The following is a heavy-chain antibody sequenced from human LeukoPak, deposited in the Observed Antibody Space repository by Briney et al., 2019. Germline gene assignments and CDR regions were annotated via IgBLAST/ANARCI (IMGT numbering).Heavy chain of an antibody. J-gene: IGHJ3*02. V-gene: IGHV3-23*01. CDR3: AREGFLGYCSSTSCYTGAFDI. CDR2: ISGSGGST. D-gene: IGHD2-2*02. Sequence: PGGSLRLSCAASGFTFSSYAMSWVRQAPGKGLEWVSAISGSGGSTYYADSVKGRFTISRDNSKNTLYLQMNSLRAEDTAVYYCAREGFLGYCSSTSCYTGAFDIWGQGTMVTVSS. CDR1: GFTFSSYA.